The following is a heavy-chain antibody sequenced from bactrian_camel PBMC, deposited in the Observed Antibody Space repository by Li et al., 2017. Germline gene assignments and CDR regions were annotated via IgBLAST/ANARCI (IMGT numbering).Heavy chain of an antibody. CDR3: AAVTNTVESCPRPQEEYS. V-gene: IGHV3S25*01. J-gene: IGHJ4*01. CDR1: GFTFSSCW. CDR2: INSGGGII. Sequence: QLVESGGGLVQPGGSLRLSCAASGFTFSSCWMGWVRQAPGKGLEWVSTINSGGGIIYYVDSVEGRFTISRDNAKNTLYLQMNSLKPEDTAMYYCAAVTNTVESCPRPQEEYSWGQGTQVTVS.